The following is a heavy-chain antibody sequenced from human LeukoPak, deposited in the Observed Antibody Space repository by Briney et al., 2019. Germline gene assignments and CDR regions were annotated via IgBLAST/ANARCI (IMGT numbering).Heavy chain of an antibody. V-gene: IGHV1-46*01. CDR2: INPSGGST. CDR1: GYTFTGYY. Sequence: ASVKVSCKASGYTFTGYYMHWVRQAPGQGLEWMGIINPSGGSTSYAQKFQGRVTMTRDMSTSTVYMELSSLRSEDTAVYYCARTVVVPAAMVGFDPWGQGTLVTVSS. D-gene: IGHD2-2*01. CDR3: ARTVVVPAAMVGFDP. J-gene: IGHJ5*02.